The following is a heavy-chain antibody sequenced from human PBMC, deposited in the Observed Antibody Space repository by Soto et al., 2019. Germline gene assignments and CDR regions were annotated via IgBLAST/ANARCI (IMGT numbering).Heavy chain of an antibody. CDR3: VLRIKGDYWLVNWFDP. D-gene: IGHD4-17*01. CDR1: GLSLTTSGVG. Sequence: QITLKESGPALVKPTQPLTLTCTFSGLSLTTSGVGVGWIRQPPGKALEWLALIYWDGDKRYSPCLKTRLTITKDHSQSQGVLTIANMDPVDTGTDYCVLRIKGDYWLVNWFDPWGQGTHVTVSS. J-gene: IGHJ5*02. V-gene: IGHV2-5*02. CDR2: IYWDGDK.